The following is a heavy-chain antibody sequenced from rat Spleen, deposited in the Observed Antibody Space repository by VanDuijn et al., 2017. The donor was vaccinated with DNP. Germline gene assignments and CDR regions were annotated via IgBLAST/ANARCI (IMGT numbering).Heavy chain of an antibody. J-gene: IGHJ2*01. CDR2: IRSTDDFT. D-gene: IGHD5-1*01. Sequence: EVQLVESGGGLVQPGRSMKLSCAASGFTFSSFSMAWVRQSTKGLEWVATIRSTDDFTYYRDSVKGRFTISRDDATSTLYLQMNSLRSEDTATYYCTREGTGTGYFDYWGQGVMVTVSS. CDR1: GFTFSSFS. V-gene: IGHV5-46*01. CDR3: TREGTGTGYFDY.